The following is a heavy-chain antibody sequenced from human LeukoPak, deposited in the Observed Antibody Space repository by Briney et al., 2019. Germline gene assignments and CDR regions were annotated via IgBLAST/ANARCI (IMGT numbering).Heavy chain of an antibody. CDR1: GFTFSSYS. D-gene: IGHD3-10*01. V-gene: IGHV3-21*01. Sequence: GGSLRLSCAASGFTFSSYSMTWVRQAPGKGLEWVSSISSSSSYTYYADSVKGRFTISRDNAKNSLYLQMNSLRAEDTAVYYCAREIRGYYGSSGDYWGQGTLVTVSS. CDR3: AREIRGYYGSSGDY. CDR2: ISSSSSYT. J-gene: IGHJ4*02.